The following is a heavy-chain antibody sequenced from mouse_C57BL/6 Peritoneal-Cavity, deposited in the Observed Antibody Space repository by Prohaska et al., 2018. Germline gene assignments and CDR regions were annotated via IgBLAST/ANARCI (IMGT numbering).Heavy chain of an antibody. CDR3: ASPDGYYWYFDV. Sequence: EVKLLQSGGGLVQTGGSLKLSCAASGIDFSRYWMSWVRRAPGKGLEWIGEINPDSSTINYEPSLKDKFIISRDNAKNTLYMKMSKVRSEDTALNYCASPDGYYWYFDVWSTETEVTVSS. D-gene: IGHD2-3*01. CDR2: INPDSSTI. CDR1: GIDFSRYW. V-gene: IGHV4-1*01. J-gene: IGHJ1*03.